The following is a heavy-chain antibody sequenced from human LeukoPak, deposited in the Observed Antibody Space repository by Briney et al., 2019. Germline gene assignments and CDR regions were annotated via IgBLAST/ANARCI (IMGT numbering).Heavy chain of an antibody. CDR3: ARVGYSNLDY. V-gene: IGHV4-34*01. CDR2: INHSGST. Sequence: SETLSLTCAVYGGSFSGYYWSWIRQPPGKGLEWIGEINHSGSTNYNPSLKSRVTISVDTSENQFSLKLSSVTAADTAVYYCARVGYSNLDYWGQGTLVTVSS. D-gene: IGHD4-11*01. J-gene: IGHJ4*02. CDR1: GGSFSGYY.